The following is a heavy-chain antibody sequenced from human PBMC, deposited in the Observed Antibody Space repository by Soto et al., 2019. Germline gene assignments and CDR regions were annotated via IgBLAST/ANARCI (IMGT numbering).Heavy chain of an antibody. Sequence: QVQLVESGGGVVQPGRSLRLSCAASGFTFSSYAMHWVRQAPGKGLEWVAVISYDGSNKYYADSVKGRFTISRDNSNNTLYLQMNSLRAEDTAVYYCARDQEQLVLASGHYGMDVWGQGTTVTVSS. V-gene: IGHV3-30-3*01. CDR3: ARDQEQLVLASGHYGMDV. CDR2: ISYDGSNK. D-gene: IGHD6-6*01. CDR1: GFTFSSYA. J-gene: IGHJ6*02.